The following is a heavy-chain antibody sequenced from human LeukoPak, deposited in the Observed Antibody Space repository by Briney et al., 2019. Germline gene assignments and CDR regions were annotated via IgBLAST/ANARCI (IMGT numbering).Heavy chain of an antibody. CDR1: GGSISSSSYY. CDR3: ARHEVVASDFWSGYYIQDAFDI. CDR2: IYYSGST. V-gene: IGHV4-39*01. J-gene: IGHJ3*02. D-gene: IGHD3-3*01. Sequence: SETLSLTCTVSGGSISSSSYYWSWIRQPPGKGLEWIGSIYYSGSTYYNPSLKSRVTISVDTSKNQFSLKLSSVTAADTAVYYCARHEVVASDFWSGYYIQDAFDIWGQGTMVTVSS.